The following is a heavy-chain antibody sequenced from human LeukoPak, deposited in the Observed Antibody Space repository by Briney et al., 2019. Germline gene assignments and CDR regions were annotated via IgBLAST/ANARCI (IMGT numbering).Heavy chain of an antibody. Sequence: ASVNVSCKASGYTFSVYYMHWVRQAHGQGLEWMGWINPSSGGTNYAQKFQGRATMTRDTSISTAYLELGRLKSDDTAVYYCATGGNEFDYWGQGTLVTVSS. D-gene: IGHD4-23*01. J-gene: IGHJ4*02. CDR1: GYTFSVYY. CDR2: INPSSGGT. V-gene: IGHV1-2*02. CDR3: ATGGNEFDY.